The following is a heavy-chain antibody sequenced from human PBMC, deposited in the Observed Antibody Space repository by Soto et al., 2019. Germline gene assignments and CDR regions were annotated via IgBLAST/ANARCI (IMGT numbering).Heavy chain of an antibody. Sequence: QVQLQESGPGLVKPSQTLSLTCTLSGGSVSSGDYYWSWIRQPPGKGLEWIGYIQHSGSTNYSPSLKSRVTISVDTSTDQFSLELSSVTAADTAVYYCARGGSISWFINPRFVDYWGQGTVVTVSA. CDR1: GGSVSSGDYY. D-gene: IGHD6-13*01. CDR3: ARGGSISWFINPRFVDY. J-gene: IGHJ4*02. CDR2: IQHSGST. V-gene: IGHV4-30-4*01.